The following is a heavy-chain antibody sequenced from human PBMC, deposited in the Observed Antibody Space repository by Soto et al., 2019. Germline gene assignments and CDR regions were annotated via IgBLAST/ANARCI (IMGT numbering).Heavy chain of an antibody. V-gene: IGHV3-53*02. CDR3: ARKSGSSRVPEADGV. CDR1: GFSVGSNY. Sequence: EVQLVETGGGVIQPGGSLRLSCAASGFSVGSNYITWVRQSPGKGLEWVSLVYSNGDTDYADSVKGRFSISSDNFKNALYLQMNNLSAEDTAVYPCARKSGSSRVPEADGVWGRGTLVTVSS. J-gene: IGHJ4*02. D-gene: IGHD2-8*01. CDR2: VYSNGDT.